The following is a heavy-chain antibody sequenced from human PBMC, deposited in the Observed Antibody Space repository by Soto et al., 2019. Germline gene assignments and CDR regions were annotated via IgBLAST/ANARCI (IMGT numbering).Heavy chain of an antibody. V-gene: IGHV1-18*01. J-gene: IGHJ5*02. CDR2: ISAYNGNT. Sequence: ASVKVSCKASGYTFTSYGISWVRQAPGQGLEWMGWISAYNGNTNYAQKLQGRVTMTTDTSTSTAYMELRSLRSDDTAVYYCARDIYDFWSGPPAWFAPWGQGSLVPVSS. CDR3: ARDIYDFWSGPPAWFAP. D-gene: IGHD3-3*01. CDR1: GYTFTSYG.